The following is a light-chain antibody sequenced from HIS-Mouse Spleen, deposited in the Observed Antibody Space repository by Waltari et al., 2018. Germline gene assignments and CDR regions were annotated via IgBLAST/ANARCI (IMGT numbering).Light chain of an antibody. J-gene: IGKJ5*01. CDR1: QDISNY. CDR3: QQYDNLPLRVT. Sequence: DIQMTQSPSSLSASVGDSVTIPCQAGQDISNYLNWYQQKPGKAPKLLIYDASNLETGVPSRFSGSGSGTDFTFTISSLQPEDIATYYCQQYDNLPLRVTFVQGTRLEIK. CDR2: DAS. V-gene: IGKV1-33*01.